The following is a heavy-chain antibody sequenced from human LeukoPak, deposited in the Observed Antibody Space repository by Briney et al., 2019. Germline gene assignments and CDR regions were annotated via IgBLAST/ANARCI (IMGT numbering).Heavy chain of an antibody. CDR1: GGSFSGYY. V-gene: IGHV4-34*01. CDR3: ARGGQKESEGSGSYYPPIDY. D-gene: IGHD3-10*01. CDR2: INHSGST. Sequence: SETLSLTCAVYGGSFSGYYWSWIRQPPGKGLEWIGEINHSGSTNYNPSLKSRVTISVDTSKNQFSLKLSSVTAADTAVYYCARGGQKESEGSGSYYPPIDYWGQGTLVTVSS. J-gene: IGHJ4*02.